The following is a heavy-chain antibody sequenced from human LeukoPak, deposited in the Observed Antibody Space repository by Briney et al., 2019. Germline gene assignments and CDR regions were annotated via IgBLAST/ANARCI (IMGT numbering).Heavy chain of an antibody. V-gene: IGHV3-30*18. J-gene: IGHJ3*02. CDR1: GFTFSSYG. D-gene: IGHD1-26*01. Sequence: GGSLRLSCAASGFTFSSYGMHWIRQAPGKGLEWVAVISYDGSNKYYADSVKGRFTISRDNSKNTLYLQMNSLRAEDTAVYYCAKGPHDLGAPPSHDAFDIWGQGTMVTVSS. CDR3: AKGPHDLGAPPSHDAFDI. CDR2: ISYDGSNK.